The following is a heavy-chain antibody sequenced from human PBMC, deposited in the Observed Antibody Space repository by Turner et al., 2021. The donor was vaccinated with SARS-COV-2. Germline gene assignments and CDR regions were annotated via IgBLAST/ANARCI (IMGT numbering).Heavy chain of an antibody. CDR2: ISYSGTT. CDR1: GDSISSSNYY. V-gene: IGHV4-39*01. J-gene: IGHJ6*02. D-gene: IGHD6-19*01. Sequence: QLQLQESGPGLVRPSETLSLTCTVSGDSISSSNYYWCWIRQPPGKGLEWIASISYSGTTYYNPSLRSRVTISVDTSRNQFSLKLSSVTAADTGIYYCARHRPNSSGWYYYGMDVWGQGTTVTVTS. CDR3: ARHRPNSSGWYYYGMDV.